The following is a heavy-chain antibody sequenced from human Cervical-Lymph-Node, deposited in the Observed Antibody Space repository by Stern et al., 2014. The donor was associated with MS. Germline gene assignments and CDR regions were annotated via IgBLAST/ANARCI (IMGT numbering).Heavy chain of an antibody. V-gene: IGHV1-3*01. J-gene: IGHJ4*02. CDR2: INADNGNT. D-gene: IGHD4-11*01. CDR3: ARGRWGYSNYLLDF. CDR1: GYTFTNYA. Sequence: QVQLVQSGAEVKKPGASVKVSCKASGYTFTNYAIHWVRQAPGQRLERMGWINADNGNTRYSQKFQGRVTFTRDTSATTVYMGLTSLRSEDTAVFFCARGRWGYSNYLLDFWGQGTLVTVSS.